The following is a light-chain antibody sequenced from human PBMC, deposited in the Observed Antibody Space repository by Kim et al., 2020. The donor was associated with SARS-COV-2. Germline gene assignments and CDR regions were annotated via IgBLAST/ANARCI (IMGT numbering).Light chain of an antibody. CDR1: SSNVGGNN. Sequence: QSVLTQPPSASGPPGQRVSISCSGSSSNVGGNNVYWYQQVPGMAPRLVIHRTSQRPSGVPDRFSGSKAGTSGSLAISGLRPEDEADYYCAVWDDSLNTVLFGGGTQLTVL. CDR3: AVWDDSLNTVL. V-gene: IGLV1-47*01. CDR2: RTS. J-gene: IGLJ3*02.